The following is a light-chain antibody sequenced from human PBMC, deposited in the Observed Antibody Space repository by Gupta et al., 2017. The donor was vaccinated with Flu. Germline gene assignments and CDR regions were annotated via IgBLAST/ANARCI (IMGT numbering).Light chain of an antibody. Sequence: LSLSPGERATLSCRASESISGVSSYLAWYQQKPGQAPRLLIFDASNRATGIPARFSGSGSGTDFTLTINNVEPEDFAVYYCQQRHNWPYTFGQGTKLEIK. CDR1: ESISGVSSY. CDR2: DAS. J-gene: IGKJ2*01. CDR3: QQRHNWPYT. V-gene: IGKV3-11*01.